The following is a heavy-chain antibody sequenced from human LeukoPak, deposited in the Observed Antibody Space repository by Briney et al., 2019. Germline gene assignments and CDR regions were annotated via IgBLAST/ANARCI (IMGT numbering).Heavy chain of an antibody. D-gene: IGHD3-3*01. CDR2: IXSSSSYI. Sequence: GGSLRLSCAASGFTFSSYSMNWVRQAPGKGLEWVSSIXSSSSYIYYADSVKGRFTISRDNAKNSLYLQMNSLRAEDTAVYYCARVDYDFWSGYSYWYFDLWGRGTLVTVSS. CDR1: GFTFSSYS. V-gene: IGHV3-21*01. CDR3: ARVDYDFWSGYSYWYFDL. J-gene: IGHJ2*01.